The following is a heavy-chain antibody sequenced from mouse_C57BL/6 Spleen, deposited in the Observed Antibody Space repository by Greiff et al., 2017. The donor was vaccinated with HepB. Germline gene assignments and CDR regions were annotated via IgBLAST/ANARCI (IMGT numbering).Heavy chain of an antibody. CDR3: ARVEDYPYYAMDY. V-gene: IGHV3-6*01. CDR1: GYSITSGYY. J-gene: IGHJ4*01. CDR2: ISYDGSN. Sequence: EVQLQESGPGLVKPSQSLSLTCSVTGYSITSGYYWNWIRQFPGNKLEWMGYISYDGSNNYNPSLKNRISITRDTSKNQFFLKLNSVTTEDTATYYCARVEDYPYYAMDYWGQGTSVTVSS. D-gene: IGHD2-4*01.